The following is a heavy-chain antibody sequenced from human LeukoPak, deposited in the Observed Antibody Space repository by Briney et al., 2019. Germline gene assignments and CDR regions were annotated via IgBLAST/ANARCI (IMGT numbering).Heavy chain of an antibody. CDR2: IYSGGTT. J-gene: IGHJ6*04. CDR3: ARDAIVRVYYYGMDV. V-gene: IGHV3-53*01. Sequence: SGGSLRLSCAASEFTVSSNYMTWVRQAPGKGLEWVSVIYSGGTTYYADSVKGRFTISRDNSKNTLYLQMSSLRAEDTAVYYCARDAIVRVYYYGMDVWGKGTTVTVSS. CDR1: EFTVSSNY. D-gene: IGHD3-10*01.